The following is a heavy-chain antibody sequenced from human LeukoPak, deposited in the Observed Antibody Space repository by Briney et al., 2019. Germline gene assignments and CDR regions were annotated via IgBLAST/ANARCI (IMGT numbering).Heavy chain of an antibody. CDR1: GGSISSGDYY. D-gene: IGHD5-24*01. Sequence: PSETLSLTCTVSGGSISSGDYYWSWIRQPPGKGLEWIGYIYYSGSTYYNPSLKSRVTISVDTSKNQFSLKLSSVTAADTAVYYCAGSCRDGYNYGFRYSGQGTLVTVSS. CDR3: AGSCRDGYNYGFRY. V-gene: IGHV4-30-4*08. J-gene: IGHJ4*02. CDR2: IYYSGST.